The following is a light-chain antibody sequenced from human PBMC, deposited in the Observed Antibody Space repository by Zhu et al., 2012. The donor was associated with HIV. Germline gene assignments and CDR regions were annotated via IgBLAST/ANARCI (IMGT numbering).Light chain of an antibody. CDR1: QNITFH. CDR3: QQYGSSPYT. V-gene: IGKV3-20*01. J-gene: IGKJ2*01. Sequence: EIVMTQSPVTLSVSPGERATLSCGASQNITFHLAWYQQKPGQAPRLLIYGASSRATGIPDRFSGSGSGTDFTLTISRLEPEDFAVYYCQQYGSSPYTFGQGTKLEIK. CDR2: GAS.